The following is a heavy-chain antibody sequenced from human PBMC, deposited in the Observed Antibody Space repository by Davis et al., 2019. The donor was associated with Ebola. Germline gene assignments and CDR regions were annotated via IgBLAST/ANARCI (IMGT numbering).Heavy chain of an antibody. CDR1: GFTFSSYG. CDR3: VSAGWDH. CDR2: ISDDSTST. D-gene: IGHD2-15*01. J-gene: IGHJ4*02. V-gene: IGHV3-48*02. Sequence: GESLKIPCAASGFTFSSYGMHWVRQAPGKGLEWVSHISDDSTSTYYADSVKGRFTISRDNAKNSLYLQLNTLRDEDTAVYFCVSAGWDHWGQGTLVTVTS.